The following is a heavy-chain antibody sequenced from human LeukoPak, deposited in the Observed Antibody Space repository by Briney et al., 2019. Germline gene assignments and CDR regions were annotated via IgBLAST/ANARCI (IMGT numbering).Heavy chain of an antibody. Sequence: PSETLSLTCTVSGGSISSGSYYWSWIRQPAGKGLEWIGRIYTSGSTNYNPSLKSRVTISVDTSKNQFSLKLSSVTAADTAVYYCARVKWELSYYYYYYMDVWGKGTTVTVSS. J-gene: IGHJ6*03. CDR1: GGSISSGSYY. D-gene: IGHD1-26*01. V-gene: IGHV4-61*02. CDR3: ARVKWELSYYYYYYMDV. CDR2: IYTSGST.